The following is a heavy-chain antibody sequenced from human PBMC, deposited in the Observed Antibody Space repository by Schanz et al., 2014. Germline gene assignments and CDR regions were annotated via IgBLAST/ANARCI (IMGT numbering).Heavy chain of an antibody. V-gene: IGHV3-21*01. J-gene: IGHJ4*02. CDR1: GFTFSSYS. Sequence: EVQLVESGGGLVKPGGSLRLSCAASGFTFSSYSMNWVRQAPGKGLEWVSSISSSGSYIHYADSVKGRFSISRDNAKNSLCLQMNRLRAEDTALYYCAIIGVMVAVAGTRADYWGQGTLVTVSS. D-gene: IGHD6-19*01. CDR2: ISSSGSYI. CDR3: AIIGVMVAVAGTRADY.